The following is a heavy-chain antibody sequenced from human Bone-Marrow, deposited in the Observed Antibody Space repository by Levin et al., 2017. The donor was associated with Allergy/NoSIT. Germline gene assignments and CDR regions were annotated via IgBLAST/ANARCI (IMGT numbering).Heavy chain of an antibody. Sequence: PGESLKISCAASGFTFSDHYMDWVRQAPGKGLEWVGRIRNKANSYTTEYAASVRGRFTISRDDSKNSLYLQMNSLKTEDTAVYYCASLVVPPAVGYSYAMGVWGQGTTVTVSS. CDR3: ASLVVPPAVGYSYAMGV. CDR1: GFTFSDHY. J-gene: IGHJ6*02. D-gene: IGHD2-2*01. CDR2: IRNKANSYTT. V-gene: IGHV3-72*01.